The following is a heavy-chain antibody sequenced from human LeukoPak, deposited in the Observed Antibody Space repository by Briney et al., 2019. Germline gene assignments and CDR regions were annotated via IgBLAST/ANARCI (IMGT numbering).Heavy chain of an antibody. CDR1: GGTFSGYY. Sequence: ASVKVSCKASGGTFSGYYMHWVRQAPGQGLEWMGWINPNSGGTNHAQKFQGRVTMTRDTSISTAYMELSRLRSDDTAVYYCARDEGLQLVDYWGQGTLVTVSS. CDR3: ARDEGLQLVDY. CDR2: INPNSGGT. D-gene: IGHD6-6*01. J-gene: IGHJ4*02. V-gene: IGHV1-2*02.